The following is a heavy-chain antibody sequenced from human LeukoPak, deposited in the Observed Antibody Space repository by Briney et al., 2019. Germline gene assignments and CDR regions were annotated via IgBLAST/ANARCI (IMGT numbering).Heavy chain of an antibody. CDR3: ARDLGEGGEWDYFDY. Sequence: ASVKVSCKASGYTFTGYYMHWVRQAPGQGLEWMGWINPNSGGTNYAQKFQGRVTMTRDTSISAAYMELSRLRSDDTAVYYCARDLGEGGEWDYFDYWGQGTLVTVSS. CDR2: INPNSGGT. J-gene: IGHJ4*02. CDR1: GYTFTGYY. V-gene: IGHV1-2*02. D-gene: IGHD1-26*01.